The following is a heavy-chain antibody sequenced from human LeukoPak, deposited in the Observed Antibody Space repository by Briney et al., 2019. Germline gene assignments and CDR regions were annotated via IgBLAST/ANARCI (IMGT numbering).Heavy chain of an antibody. D-gene: IGHD6-6*01. Sequence: SETLSLTCAVYGGSFSGYYWSWIRQPPGKGLEWIGEINHSGSTNYNPSLKSRVTISVDTSKNQFSLKLSSVTAADTAVYYCARSRIAARGLDAFDIWGQGTMVTVSS. CDR1: GGSFSGYY. V-gene: IGHV4-34*01. CDR2: INHSGST. CDR3: ARSRIAARGLDAFDI. J-gene: IGHJ3*02.